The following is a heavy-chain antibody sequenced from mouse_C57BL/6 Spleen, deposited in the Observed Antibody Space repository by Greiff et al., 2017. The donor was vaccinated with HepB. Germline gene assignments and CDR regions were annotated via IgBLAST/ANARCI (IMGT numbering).Heavy chain of an antibody. CDR1: GYTFTNYW. Sequence: VQLVESGAELVRPGTSVKMSCKASGYTFTNYWIGWAKQRPGHGLEWIGDIYPGGGYTNYNEKFKGKATLTADKSSSTAYMQFSSLTSEDSAIYYCARKENSYAMDYWGQGTSVTVSS. CDR2: IYPGGGYT. CDR3: ARKENSYAMDY. J-gene: IGHJ4*01. V-gene: IGHV1-63*01.